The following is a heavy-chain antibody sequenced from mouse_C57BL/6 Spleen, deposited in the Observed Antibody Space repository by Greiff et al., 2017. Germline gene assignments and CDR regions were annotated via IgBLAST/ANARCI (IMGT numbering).Heavy chain of an antibody. CDR2: IYPGDGDT. Sequence: VQLQQSGPELVKPGASVKISCKASGYAFSSSWMNWVKQRPGKGLEWIGRIYPGDGDTNYNGKFKGKATLTADKSSSTAYMQLSSLTSEDSAVYFCARSTNGDKGAHFDYWGQGTTLTVSS. J-gene: IGHJ2*01. D-gene: IGHD4-1*01. CDR1: GYAFSSSW. V-gene: IGHV1-82*01. CDR3: ARSTNGDKGAHFDY.